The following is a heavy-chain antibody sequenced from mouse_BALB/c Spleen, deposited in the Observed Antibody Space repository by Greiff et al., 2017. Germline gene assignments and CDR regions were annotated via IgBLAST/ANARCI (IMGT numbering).Heavy chain of an antibody. CDR3: ASDGNYKKSYYFDY. J-gene: IGHJ2*01. Sequence: VKLQESGPGLVAPSQSLSITCTVSGFSLTSYGVHWVRQPPGKGLEWLGVIWAGGSTNYNSALMSRLSISKDNSKSQVFLKMNSLQTDDTAMYYCASDGNYKKSYYFDYWGQGTTLTVSS. D-gene: IGHD2-1*01. CDR1: GFSLTSYG. CDR2: IWAGGST. V-gene: IGHV2-9*02.